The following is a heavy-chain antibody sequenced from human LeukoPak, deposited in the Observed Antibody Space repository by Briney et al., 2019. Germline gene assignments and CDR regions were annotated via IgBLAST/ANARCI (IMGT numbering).Heavy chain of an antibody. D-gene: IGHD6-25*01. J-gene: IGHJ2*01. CDR2: SDPEDGAT. CDR3: VTDRARLFWYFDL. Sequence: ASVKVSCKVSGSTLSDFSIHWVRQAPGKGLEYMGGSDPEDGATFHAQNFQGRVTMTEDTSTDTAYMELSSLRSEDTAVYYCVTDRARLFWYFDLWGRSTLVLVSS. CDR1: GSTLSDFS. V-gene: IGHV1-24*01.